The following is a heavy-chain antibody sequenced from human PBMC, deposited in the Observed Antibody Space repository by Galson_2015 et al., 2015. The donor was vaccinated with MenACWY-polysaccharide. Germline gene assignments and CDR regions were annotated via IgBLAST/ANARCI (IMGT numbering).Heavy chain of an antibody. J-gene: IGHJ4*02. CDR2: INAGNGNT. CDR1: GYTFSSYA. CDR3: ARDTPGYCSGGSCEDLDY. D-gene: IGHD2-15*01. Sequence: SVKVSCKASGYTFSSYAMHWVRQAPGQRLEWMGWINAGNGNTKYSQKFQGRVTITRDTSASTAYMKLSSLRSEDTAVYYCARDTPGYCSGGSCEDLDYWGQGTLVTVSS. V-gene: IGHV1-3*01.